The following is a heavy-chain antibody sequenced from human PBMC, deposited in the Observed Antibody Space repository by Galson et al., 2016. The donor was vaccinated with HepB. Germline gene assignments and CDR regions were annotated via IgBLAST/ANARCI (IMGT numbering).Heavy chain of an antibody. CDR3: ARVREYVWGSYRYPFDY. D-gene: IGHD3-16*02. CDR2: INHSGST. J-gene: IGHJ4*02. CDR1: GGSFSGYY. Sequence: SETLSLTCAVYGGSFSGYYWSWVRQPPGKGLEWIGEINHSGSTNYNPSLKGRVAISVDTSKKQFSLKLSFVTAADTAVYYFARVREYVWGSYRYPFDYWGQGTLVTVSS. V-gene: IGHV4-34*01.